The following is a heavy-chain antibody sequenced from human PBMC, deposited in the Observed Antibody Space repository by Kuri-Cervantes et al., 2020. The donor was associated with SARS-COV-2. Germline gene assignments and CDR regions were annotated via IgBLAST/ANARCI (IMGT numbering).Heavy chain of an antibody. CDR2: IYYSGTT. D-gene: IGHD3-3*01. Sequence: SETLSLTCTVSGGSISTSSFYWGWIRQPPGKGLEWIGSIYYSGTTSYNPSLKRRVSISVDTSKNQFSLKLNSVTAADTAVYYCARHRDFWSGFNWFDPWGQGTLVTVSS. CDR3: ARHRDFWSGFNWFDP. V-gene: IGHV4-39*01. CDR1: GGSISTSSFY. J-gene: IGHJ5*02.